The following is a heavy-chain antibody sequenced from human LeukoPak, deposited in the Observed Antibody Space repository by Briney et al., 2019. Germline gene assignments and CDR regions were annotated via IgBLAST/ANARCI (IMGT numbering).Heavy chain of an antibody. J-gene: IGHJ4*02. CDR1: GFTFRNYA. Sequence: PGESLRLSCAASGFTFRNYAMSWVRQAPGKGLQWVSSLSGSGGATYYAGSVQGRFTISRDNSENTLYLQLNSLRDEDTAVYYCARHSRSLRLGEAGLTDYWGQGTLVTVSS. D-gene: IGHD3-16*01. CDR3: ARHSRSLRLGEAGLTDY. CDR2: LSGSGGAT. V-gene: IGHV3-23*01.